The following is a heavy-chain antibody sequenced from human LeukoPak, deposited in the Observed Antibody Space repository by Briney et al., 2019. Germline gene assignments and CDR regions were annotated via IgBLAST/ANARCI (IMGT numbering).Heavy chain of an antibody. V-gene: IGHV3-48*01. D-gene: IGHD3-10*02. J-gene: IGHJ6*04. CDR1: GFTFSSYS. CDR2: ISSSSSTI. Sequence: GSLRLSCAASGFTFSSYSMNWVRQAPGKGLEWVSYISSSSSTIYCADSVKGRFTISRDNAKNSLYLQMNSLRAEDTAVYYCAELGITMIGGVWGKGTTVTISS. CDR3: AELGITMIGGV.